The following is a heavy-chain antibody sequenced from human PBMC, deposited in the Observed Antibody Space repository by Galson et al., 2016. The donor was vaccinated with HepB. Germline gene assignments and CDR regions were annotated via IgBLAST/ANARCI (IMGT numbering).Heavy chain of an antibody. V-gene: IGHV5-51*01. J-gene: IGHJ5*02. CDR2: IYPGDSDT. CDR1: GYSFTSFW. Sequence: QSGAEVKKPGESLKISCKGSGYSFTSFWIAWVRQMPGKGLEWMGIIYPGDSDTRYSPSFQGQVTISADKSIDTAYLQWSSLKAPDTAMYYCARSLYYDFWSGQKGWFDPWGQGTLVTVSS. CDR3: ARSLYYDFWSGQKGWFDP. D-gene: IGHD3-3*01.